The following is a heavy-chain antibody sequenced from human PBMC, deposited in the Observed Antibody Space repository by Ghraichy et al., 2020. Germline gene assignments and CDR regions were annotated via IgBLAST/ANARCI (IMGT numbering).Heavy chain of an antibody. CDR3: ARDVGTVTTSRFDS. D-gene: IGHD4-17*01. CDR1: GGTVSSGDSS. CDR2: VFHSGST. J-gene: IGHJ5*01. V-gene: IGHV4-30-4*07. Sequence: TLSLTCTVSGGTVSSGDSSWSWIRQPPGKGLEWIGYVFHSGSTYYNPSLMSRVSISVDTSKNQFSLRLTSVTAADSAVYFCARDVGTVTTSRFDSWGQGTLVTVSS.